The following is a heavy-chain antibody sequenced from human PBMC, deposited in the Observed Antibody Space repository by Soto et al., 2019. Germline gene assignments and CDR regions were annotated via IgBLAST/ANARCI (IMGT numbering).Heavy chain of an antibody. Sequence: ASVKVSCKASGYTFTSYNMHWVRQAPGQGLEWMGIINPSGASTSYTQKLQGRVTMTRDTSTSTVYMELSSLRSEDTAVYYCAREYYFGSGRPTDYYYYGLDVWGQGTTVTVS. J-gene: IGHJ6*02. D-gene: IGHD3-10*01. CDR2: INPSGAST. CDR3: AREYYFGSGRPTDYYYYGLDV. V-gene: IGHV1-46*01. CDR1: GYTFTSYN.